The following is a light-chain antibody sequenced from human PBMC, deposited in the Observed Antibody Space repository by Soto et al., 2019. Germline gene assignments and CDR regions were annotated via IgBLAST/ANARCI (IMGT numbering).Light chain of an antibody. V-gene: IGKV1-5*01. Sequence: DIRITQSPSSVSASLGDRVTITCRASQYIGTSLAWYQQKPGKAPKLLIYDASSLESGVPSRFSGSGSGTEFTLTISSLKPDDFATYYCQQYQSYSRTFGQGTKVDIK. CDR2: DAS. J-gene: IGKJ1*01. CDR3: QQYQSYSRT. CDR1: QYIGTS.